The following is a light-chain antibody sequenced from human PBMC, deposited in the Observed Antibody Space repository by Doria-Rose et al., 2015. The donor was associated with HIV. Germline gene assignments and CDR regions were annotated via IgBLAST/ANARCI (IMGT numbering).Light chain of an antibody. J-gene: IGKJ1*01. CDR3: HQYGTSWT. CDR2: DGS. CDR1: QSFSSTY. V-gene: IGKV3-20*01. Sequence: STQSPGTLSLSPGERATLSCRASQSFSSTYLAWYQQKSGQAPSLLIYDGSTRATGIPDRFSASGSGTDFTLTINRLEPEDFALYYCHQYGTSWTFGQGTKVEI.